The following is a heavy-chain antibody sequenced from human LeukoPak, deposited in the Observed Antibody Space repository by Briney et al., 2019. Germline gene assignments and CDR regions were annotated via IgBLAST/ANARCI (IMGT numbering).Heavy chain of an antibody. CDR1: GYSFTSYW. V-gene: IGHV5-51*01. CDR3: ARHRYQLLYNHYYYMDV. D-gene: IGHD2-2*02. J-gene: IGHJ6*03. Sequence: GESLKISCKGSGYSFTSYWIGWVRQMPGKGLEWKGIIYPGDSDTRYSPSFQGQVTISADKSISTAYLQWSSLKASDTAMYYCARHRYQLLYNHYYYMDVWGKGTTVTVSS. CDR2: IYPGDSDT.